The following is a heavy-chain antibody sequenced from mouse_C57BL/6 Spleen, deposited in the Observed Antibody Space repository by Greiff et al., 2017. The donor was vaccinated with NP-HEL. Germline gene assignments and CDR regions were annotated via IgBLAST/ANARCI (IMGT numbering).Heavy chain of an antibody. CDR2: ISDGGSYT. Sequence: DVKLVESGGGLVKPGGSLKLSCAASGFTFSSYAMSWVRQTPEKRLEWVATISDGGSYTYYPDNVKGRFTISRDNAKNNLYLQMSHLKSEDTAMYYCATTVVAESYAMDYWGQGTSVTVSS. CDR1: GFTFSSYA. V-gene: IGHV5-4*03. J-gene: IGHJ4*01. CDR3: ATTVVAESYAMDY. D-gene: IGHD1-1*01.